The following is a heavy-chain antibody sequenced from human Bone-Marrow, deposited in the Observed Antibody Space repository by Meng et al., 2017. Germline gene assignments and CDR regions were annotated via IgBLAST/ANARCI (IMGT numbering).Heavy chain of an antibody. CDR2: INYGGNT. Sequence: QLQLQESGPGLVKTSETLSLTCTVAGASVRSSTYFWAWIRQPPGRGLEWIASINYGGNTYYNPSLKSQVSIFADTTKIHSSLNLSSVTDADTAVYYCARHLIRTAWNVDFYYCGQGILVVVSS. CDR3: ARHLIRTAWNVDFYY. CDR1: GASVRSSTYF. J-gene: IGHJ4*02. V-gene: IGHV4-39*01. D-gene: IGHD1-1*01.